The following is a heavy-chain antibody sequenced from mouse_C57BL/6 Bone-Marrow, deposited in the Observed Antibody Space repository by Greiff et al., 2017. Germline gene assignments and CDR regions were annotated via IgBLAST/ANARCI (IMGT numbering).Heavy chain of an antibody. J-gene: IGHJ2*01. D-gene: IGHD2-4*01. Sequence: QVQLQQSGAELARPGASVKLSCKASGYTFTRYGISWVKQRTGQGLEWIGEIYPGGGIPYYIAKFKGKATLPADKSSSTAYMELRSLTSEDSAVYFCARGRWDYDGPRDYWGQGTTLTVSS. CDR3: ARGRWDYDGPRDY. CDR1: GYTFTRYG. V-gene: IGHV1-81*01. CDR2: IYPGGGIP.